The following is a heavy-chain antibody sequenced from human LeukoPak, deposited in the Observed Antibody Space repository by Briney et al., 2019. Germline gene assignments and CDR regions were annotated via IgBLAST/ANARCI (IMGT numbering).Heavy chain of an antibody. V-gene: IGHV1-69*13. J-gene: IGHJ6*02. Sequence: ASVKVSCKASGYTFTSYGISWVRQAPGQGLEWMGGIVPIFGTANYAQKFQGRVTITADESTSTAYMELSSLRSEDTAVYYCARVGVVVAANRFHYYGMDVWGQGTTVTVSS. CDR3: ARVGVVVAANRFHYYGMDV. D-gene: IGHD2-15*01. CDR1: GYTFTSYG. CDR2: IVPIFGTA.